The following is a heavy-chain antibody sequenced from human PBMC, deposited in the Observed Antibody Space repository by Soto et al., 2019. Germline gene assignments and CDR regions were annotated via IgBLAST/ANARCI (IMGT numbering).Heavy chain of an antibody. D-gene: IGHD3-10*01. CDR2: LDGAGGST. V-gene: IGHV3-23*01. CDR3: AAPRDEYGSGVSWLTYGMDI. J-gene: IGHJ6*02. Sequence: GGSLRLSCLAFGFTFSDFAMTWVRHVPGRGLEWVASLDGAGGSTYYAESVRGRFSISRDNSQNTLFLQMKRLTVDDTAIYYCAAPRDEYGSGVSWLTYGMDIWGQGNTVTVSS. CDR1: GFTFSDFA.